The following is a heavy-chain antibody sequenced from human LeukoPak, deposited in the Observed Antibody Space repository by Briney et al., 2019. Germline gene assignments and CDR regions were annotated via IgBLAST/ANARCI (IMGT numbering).Heavy chain of an antibody. CDR2: ISGSGGST. CDR3: AKDSFGYLMGNHAFDI. Sequence: GGSLRLSCGASGFTFSSYAMSGVRQAPGKGLEGVSAISGSGGSTYYADSVRGRFTISRDNSKNTLYLQMSSLRAEDTAVYYCAKDSFGYLMGNHAFDIWGQGTMVTVSS. CDR1: GFTFSSYA. D-gene: IGHD1-14*01. J-gene: IGHJ3*02. V-gene: IGHV3-23*01.